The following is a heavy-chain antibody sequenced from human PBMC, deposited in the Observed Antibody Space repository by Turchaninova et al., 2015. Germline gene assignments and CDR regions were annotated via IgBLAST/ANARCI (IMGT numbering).Heavy chain of an antibody. J-gene: IGHJ4*02. V-gene: IGHV4-34*01. CDR3: AREDCSSSICYPLDY. CDR2: INHSEST. CDR1: GGSFSGYS. D-gene: IGHD2-2*01. Sequence: QAQLQQWGAGLLKPSETLSLTCAIYGGSFSGYSWSWIRQPPGRGLECIGEINHSESTNYNPTLKSRVTISVDTSKNQFSLKLSSVTAADTAVYYCAREDCSSSICYPLDYWGQGTLVTVSS.